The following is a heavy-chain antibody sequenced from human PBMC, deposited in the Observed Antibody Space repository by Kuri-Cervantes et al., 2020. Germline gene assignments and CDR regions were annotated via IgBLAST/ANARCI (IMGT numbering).Heavy chain of an antibody. Sequence: ASVTVSCKASGYTFTSYDINWVRQATGQGLEWMGWMNPNSGNTGYAQKFQGRVTMTRNTSISTAYMELSSLRSEDTAVYYCAREPSNMIVVVNDAFDIWGQGTMVTVSS. CDR1: GYTFTSYD. V-gene: IGHV1-8*01. CDR2: MNPNSGNT. CDR3: AREPSNMIVVVNDAFDI. J-gene: IGHJ3*02. D-gene: IGHD3-22*01.